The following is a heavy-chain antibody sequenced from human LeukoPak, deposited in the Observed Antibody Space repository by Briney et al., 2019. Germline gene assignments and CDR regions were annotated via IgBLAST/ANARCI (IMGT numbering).Heavy chain of an antibody. CDR2: ISNSGTTI. V-gene: IGHV3-48*03. CDR3: ARGGLIQRHAFDI. CDR1: GFSFSSFE. Sequence: GGSLRLSCAASGFSFSSFEMNWVRQAPGKGLDWVSYISNSGTTIYYADSVKGRFTISRDNAKNSLYLQMNSLRGEDTALYYCARGGLIQRHAFDIWGQGTMVTVSS. J-gene: IGHJ3*02. D-gene: IGHD1-1*01.